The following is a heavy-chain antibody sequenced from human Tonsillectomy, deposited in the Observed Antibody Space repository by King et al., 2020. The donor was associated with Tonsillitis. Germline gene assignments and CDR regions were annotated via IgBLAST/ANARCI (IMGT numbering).Heavy chain of an antibody. J-gene: IGHJ4*02. D-gene: IGHD6-13*01. V-gene: IGHV3-43*02. Sequence: LQLVQSGGGVVQPGGSLRLSCAASGFTFDDYAMHWVRQAPGKGLECVSVISGDGGSTNYADSVKGRFTISRDNSKNSLYLEMNSLRTEDSALYYCATAPPPYGYSSSWYLAHWGQGTLVTVSS. CDR1: GFTFDDYA. CDR3: ATAPPPYGYSSSWYLAH. CDR2: ISGDGGST.